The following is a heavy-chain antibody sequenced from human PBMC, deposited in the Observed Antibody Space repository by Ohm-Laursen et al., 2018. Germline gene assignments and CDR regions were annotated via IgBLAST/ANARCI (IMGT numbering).Heavy chain of an antibody. Sequence: GSLRLSCAASGFTFSSYSMNWVRQAPGKGLEWVSSISSSSSYIYYADSVKGRFTISRDNAKNSLYLQMNSLRAEDTAVYYYARDVAHGGYGFGMDVWGQGTTVTVSS. J-gene: IGHJ6*02. D-gene: IGHD5-12*01. CDR2: ISSSSSYI. CDR1: GFTFSSYS. V-gene: IGHV3-21*01. CDR3: ARDVAHGGYGFGMDV.